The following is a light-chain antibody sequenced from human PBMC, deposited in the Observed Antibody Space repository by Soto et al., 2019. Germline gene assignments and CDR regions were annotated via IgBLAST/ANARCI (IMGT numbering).Light chain of an antibody. CDR2: EGN. CDR1: SSDVGTYNL. V-gene: IGLV2-23*03. Sequence: QSALTQPASVSGSPGQSITISCTGTSSDVGTYNLVSWYQQHPGKAPKLMIYEGNKRPSGVSNRFSGSKSGNTASLTISGLQAEDEADYYCCSYAGSSNVFGTGTKLTVL. CDR3: CSYAGSSNV. J-gene: IGLJ1*01.